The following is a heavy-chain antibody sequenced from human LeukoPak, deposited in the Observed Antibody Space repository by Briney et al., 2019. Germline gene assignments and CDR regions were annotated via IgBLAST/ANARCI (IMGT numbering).Heavy chain of an antibody. D-gene: IGHD4-17*01. Sequence: PSETLSLTCSVSGDSVSSTYWSWVRQPPGKGLEWIAYGHHSERSNYNPSLKSRVTISVDTSKNQFSLRLSSVTAADTAVYYCASKSSDHGELRFDYWGQGTLVTVSS. CDR3: ASKSSDHGELRFDY. CDR1: GDSVSSTY. CDR2: GHHSERS. J-gene: IGHJ4*02. V-gene: IGHV4-59*02.